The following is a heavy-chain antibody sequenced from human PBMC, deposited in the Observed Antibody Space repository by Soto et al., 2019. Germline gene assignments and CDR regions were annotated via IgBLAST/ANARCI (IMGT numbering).Heavy chain of an antibody. CDR3: ARDTPTPYYDFWSGVGMDV. CDR1: GGSISSGGYY. V-gene: IGHV4-31*03. J-gene: IGHJ6*04. Sequence: SETLSLTCTVSGGSISSGGYYWSWIRQHPGKGLEWIGYIYYSGSTYYNPSLKSRVTISVDTSKNQFSLKLSSVTAADTAVYYCARDTPTPYYDFWSGVGMDVWAEGTTVTVSS. CDR2: IYYSGST. D-gene: IGHD3-3*01.